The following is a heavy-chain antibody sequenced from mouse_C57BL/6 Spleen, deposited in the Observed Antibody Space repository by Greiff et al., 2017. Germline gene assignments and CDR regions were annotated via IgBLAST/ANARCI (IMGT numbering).Heavy chain of an antibody. D-gene: IGHD3-3*01. CDR1: GYTFTSYW. J-gene: IGHJ3*01. Sequence: VQLQQPGAELVKPGASVKLSCKASGYTFTSYWMQWVKQRPGQGLEWIGEIDPSDSYTNSNQKFKGKATLTVDTSSSTAYMQLSSLTSEDSAVYYCARRGGQGFAYWGQGTLVTVSA. CDR2: IDPSDSYT. CDR3: ARRGGQGFAY. V-gene: IGHV1-50*01.